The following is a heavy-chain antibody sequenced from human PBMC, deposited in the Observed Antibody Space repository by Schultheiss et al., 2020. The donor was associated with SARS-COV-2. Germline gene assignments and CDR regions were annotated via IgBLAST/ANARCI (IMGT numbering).Heavy chain of an antibody. CDR3: ARVYSNYWFDP. J-gene: IGHJ5*02. CDR2: ISYDGSNK. CDR1: GFTFSSYG. D-gene: IGHD4-11*01. V-gene: IGHV3-30*03. Sequence: GGSLRLSCAASGFTFSSYGMHWVRQAPGKGLEWVAVISYDGSNKYYADSVKGRFTISRDNAKNSLYLQMNSLRAEDTAVYYCARVYSNYWFDPWGQGTLVTVSS.